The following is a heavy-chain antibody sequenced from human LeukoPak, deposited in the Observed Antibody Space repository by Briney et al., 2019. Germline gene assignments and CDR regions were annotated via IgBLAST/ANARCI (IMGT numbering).Heavy chain of an antibody. D-gene: IGHD5-12*01. V-gene: IGHV1-2*02. J-gene: IGHJ4*02. CDR2: ITPSGGT. CDR3: ARDYSGYPELWGFDY. Sequence: ASVKVSCKASGYTFTSYAMHWVRQAPGQGLEWMGWITPSGGTNYPQKFQGRVAITRDTSITTAYLDLSRLRSDDTAVYYCARDYSGYPELWGFDYWGQGTLVTVSS. CDR1: GYTFTSYA.